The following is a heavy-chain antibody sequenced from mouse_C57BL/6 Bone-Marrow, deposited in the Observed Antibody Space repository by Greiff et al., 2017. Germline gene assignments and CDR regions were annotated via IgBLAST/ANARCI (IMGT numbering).Heavy chain of an antibody. CDR1: GFTFSSYG. J-gene: IGHJ2*01. V-gene: IGHV5-6*01. CDR2: ISSGGSYT. CDR3: ARHGNYYGSSIDY. Sequence: EVQGVESGGDLVKPGGSLKLSCAASGFTFSSYGMSWVRQTPDKRLEWVATISSGGSYTYYPDSVKGRFTISRDNAKNTLYLQMSSLKSEDTAMYYCARHGNYYGSSIDYWGQGTTLTVSS. D-gene: IGHD1-1*01.